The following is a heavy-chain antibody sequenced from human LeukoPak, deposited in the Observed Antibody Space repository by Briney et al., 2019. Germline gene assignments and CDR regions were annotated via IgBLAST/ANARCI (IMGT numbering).Heavy chain of an antibody. CDR1: GFTFVDYA. CDR3: ARGTGSTAYFDY. D-gene: IGHD1-1*01. CDR2: ISSSSSYT. Sequence: SLRLSCTGSGFTFVDYAMSWVRQPPGKGLEWVSYISSSSSYTKYEDSVKGRFTISRDNAKNSLYLQVNSLRAEDTAVYYCARGTGSTAYFDYWGQGTLVTVSS. V-gene: IGHV3-11*06. J-gene: IGHJ4*02.